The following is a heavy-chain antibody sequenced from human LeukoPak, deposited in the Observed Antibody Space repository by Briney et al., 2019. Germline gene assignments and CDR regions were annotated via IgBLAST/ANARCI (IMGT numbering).Heavy chain of an antibody. V-gene: IGHV3-30*02. CDR1: GFTFSSYG. CDR3: ANPRGIAAVAYY. J-gene: IGHJ4*02. D-gene: IGHD6-13*01. Sequence: AGGSLRLSCAASGFTFSSYGMHWVRQAPGKGLEWVAFIRYAGSNKYYADSVKGRFTISRDNSKNTLYLQMSSLLAEDTAGYYFANPRGIAAVAYYWGQGNLVTVSS. CDR2: IRYAGSNK.